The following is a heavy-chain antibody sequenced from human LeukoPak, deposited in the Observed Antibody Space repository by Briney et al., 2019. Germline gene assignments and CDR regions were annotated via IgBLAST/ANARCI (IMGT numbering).Heavy chain of an antibody. CDR3: ARDQNPGVHFDY. J-gene: IGHJ4*02. Sequence: SETLSLTCTVSGGSISSYYWSWIRQLAGKGLEWIGRIYTSGSTNYNPSLKSRVTMSVDTSKNQHSLNLSSVTAADTAVYYCARDQNPGVHFDYWGQGTLVTVSS. CDR2: IYTSGST. D-gene: IGHD1-14*01. CDR1: GGSISSYY. V-gene: IGHV4-4*07.